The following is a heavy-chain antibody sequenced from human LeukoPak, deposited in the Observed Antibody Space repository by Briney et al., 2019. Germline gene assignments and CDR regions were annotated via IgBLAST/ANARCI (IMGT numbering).Heavy chain of an antibody. J-gene: IGHJ5*02. CDR2: IRYDGSNK. CDR3: AKDRDFLTTLDP. Sequence: GGSLRLSCAASGFTFSSYGIHWVRQAPGKGLEWVAFIRYDGSNKYYADSVKGRFTISRDNSKNTLYLQMNSLRAEDTAVYYCAKDRDFLTTLDPWGQGTLVTVSS. D-gene: IGHD1-1*01. CDR1: GFTFSSYG. V-gene: IGHV3-30*02.